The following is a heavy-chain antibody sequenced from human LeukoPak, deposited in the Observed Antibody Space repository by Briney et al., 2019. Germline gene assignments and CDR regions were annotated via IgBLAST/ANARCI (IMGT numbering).Heavy chain of an antibody. D-gene: IGHD3-3*01. J-gene: IGHJ6*01. CDR2: ISASGGST. V-gene: IGHV3-23*01. CDR3: AKHRVGGVVTAMEV. Sequence: GGSLTLSCVGSGFRFDSYALSWVRQAPGKVLEWVSSISASGGSTYYADYVKGRSPVSRDKNTVYLQLSSLRVDDTAMYYCAKHRVGGVVTAMEVWGRGTTVTVSS. CDR1: GFRFDSYA.